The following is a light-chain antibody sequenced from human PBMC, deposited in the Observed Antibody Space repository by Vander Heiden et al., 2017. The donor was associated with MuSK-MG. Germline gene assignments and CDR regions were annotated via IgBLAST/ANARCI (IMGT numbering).Light chain of an antibody. CDR3: ASYTTTSALYV. J-gene: IGLJ1*01. V-gene: IGLV2-14*01. CDR2: DVS. Sequence: QSVLPQPASVSGSPGQSITISCSGTSRNIGGYDYVSWYQQSPGKAPKLIIYDVSNRPSGVADRFSGSKSGNTASLTSSGLHVDDEADYYCASYTTTSALYVFGAGTKVTVL. CDR1: SRNIGGYDY.